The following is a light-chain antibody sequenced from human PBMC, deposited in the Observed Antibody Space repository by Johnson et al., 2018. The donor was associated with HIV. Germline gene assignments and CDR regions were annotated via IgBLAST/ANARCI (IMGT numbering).Light chain of an antibody. CDR1: SSNIGNNY. CDR3: GTWDSSPSVG. CDR2: DNN. Sequence: QSVLTQPPSVSAAPGQKVTISCSGSSSNIGNNYVSWYQQLPGTAPKLLIYDNNQRPSGIPDRFSGSKSGTSATLAITGLQTGDEADYYCGTWDSSPSVGFGTGTKVTVL. J-gene: IGLJ1*01. V-gene: IGLV1-51*01.